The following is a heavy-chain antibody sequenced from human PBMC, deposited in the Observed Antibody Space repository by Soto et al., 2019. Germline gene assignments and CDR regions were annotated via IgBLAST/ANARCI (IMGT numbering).Heavy chain of an antibody. V-gene: IGHV3-21*01. J-gene: IGHJ4*02. Sequence: EVQLVESGGGLVKPGGSLRLSCAASGFTFTRYSMNWVRQAPGKGLEWVSSISSTTNYIYYADSMKGRFTVSRDNAKNSLYLDMNSLRAEDTAVYYCVRESEDLTSNFDYWGQGTLVSVSS. CDR1: GFTFTRYS. CDR2: ISSTTNYI. CDR3: VRESEDLTSNFDY.